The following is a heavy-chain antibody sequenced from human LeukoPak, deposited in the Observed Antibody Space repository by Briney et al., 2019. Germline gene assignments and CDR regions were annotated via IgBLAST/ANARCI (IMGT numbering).Heavy chain of an antibody. D-gene: IGHD2-15*01. V-gene: IGHV3-7*01. CDR1: GFSFRNYW. Sequence: PGGSLRLSCAASGFSFRNYWIGWVRQAPGKGLEWVANTKPDGSAEYYADSVRGRFSTSRDNANNLLYLQMNSLRAEDTAVYYCARDGGLHTNFDYWGQGTLVTVSS. J-gene: IGHJ4*02. CDR3: ARDGGLHTNFDY. CDR2: TKPDGSAE.